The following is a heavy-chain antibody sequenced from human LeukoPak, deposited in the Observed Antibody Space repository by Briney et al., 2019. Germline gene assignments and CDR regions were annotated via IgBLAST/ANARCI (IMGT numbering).Heavy chain of an antibody. Sequence: PGGSLRLSCAASGFTFSSYEMNWVRQAPGKGLERVSYISSSGSTIYYADSVKGRFTISRDNAKNSLYLQMNSLRAEDTAVYYCARDDSSAGHGDYWGQGTLVTVSS. CDR1: GFTFSSYE. CDR3: ARDDSSAGHGDY. J-gene: IGHJ4*02. V-gene: IGHV3-48*03. CDR2: ISSSGSTI. D-gene: IGHD6-19*01.